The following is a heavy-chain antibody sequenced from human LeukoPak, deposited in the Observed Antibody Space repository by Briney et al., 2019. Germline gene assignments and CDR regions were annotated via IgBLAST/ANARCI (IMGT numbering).Heavy chain of an antibody. CDR2: ISSNGGST. Sequence: GGSLRLSCAASGFTFSSYAMHWVRQAPGKGLEYVSAISSNGGSTYYANSVKGRFTISRDNSKNTLYLQMGSLRAEDMAVYYCARAGGGTTTVTTAAFDIWGQGTMVTVSS. CDR3: ARAGGGTTTVTTAAFDI. J-gene: IGHJ3*02. CDR1: GFTFSSYA. D-gene: IGHD4-11*01. V-gene: IGHV3-64*01.